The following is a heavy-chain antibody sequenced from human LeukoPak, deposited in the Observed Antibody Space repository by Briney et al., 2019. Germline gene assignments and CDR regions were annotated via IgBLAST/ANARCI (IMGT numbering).Heavy chain of an antibody. D-gene: IGHD3-22*01. CDR2: IKQDGSVK. CDR1: GFPFSNYW. J-gene: IGHJ4*02. Sequence: QPGGSLRLSCAASGFPFSNYWMSWVRQAPGKGLEWVANIKQDGSVKYYVDSVKGRFTSSRDNAKNSLYLQMNSVRAEDTALYYCARVGYDSSGYVDYWGQGTLVTVSS. V-gene: IGHV3-7*01. CDR3: ARVGYDSSGYVDY.